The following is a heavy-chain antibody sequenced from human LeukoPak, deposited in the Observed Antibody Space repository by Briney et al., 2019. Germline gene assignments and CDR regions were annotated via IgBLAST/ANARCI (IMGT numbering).Heavy chain of an antibody. CDR3: ARSKRFLEWLSPATPFDY. CDR1: GYTFTSYY. V-gene: IGHV1-46*01. Sequence: GASVKVSCKASGYTFTSYYMHWVRQAPGQGLEWMGIINPSGGSTSYAQKSQGRVTMTRDTSTSTVYMELSSLRSEDTAVYYCARSKRFLEWLSPATPFDYWGQGTLVTVSS. J-gene: IGHJ4*02. D-gene: IGHD3-3*01. CDR2: INPSGGST.